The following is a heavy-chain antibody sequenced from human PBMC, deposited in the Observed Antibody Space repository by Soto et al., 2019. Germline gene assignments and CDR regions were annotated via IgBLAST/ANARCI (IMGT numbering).Heavy chain of an antibody. D-gene: IGHD3-22*01. CDR1: GFSLSTSGVG. J-gene: IGHJ4*02. CDR2: IYWNDDK. V-gene: IGHV2-5*01. Sequence: SGPTLVNPTQTLTLTCTFSGFSLSTSGVGVGWIHQPPGKALEWLALIYWNDDKRYSPSLKSRLTIAKDTSKNQVVLTMTNMDPVDTATYYCAHAETHYYDSSGYYYVYWGQGILVTGFS. CDR3: AHAETHYYDSSGYYYVY.